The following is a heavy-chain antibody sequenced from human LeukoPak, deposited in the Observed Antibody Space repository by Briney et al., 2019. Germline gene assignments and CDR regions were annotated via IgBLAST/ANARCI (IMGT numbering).Heavy chain of an antibody. CDR3: ARSGGPKGYYYYYYMDV. J-gene: IGHJ6*03. Sequence: PGGSLRLSCAASGFTVSSNYMSWVRQAPGKGLEWVSVIYSGGSTYYADSVKGRFTISRDNSKNTLYLQMNSLRAEDTAVYYCARSGGPKGYYYYYYMDVWGKGTTVTVSS. CDR1: GFTVSSNY. D-gene: IGHD4-23*01. CDR2: IYSGGST. V-gene: IGHV3-53*01.